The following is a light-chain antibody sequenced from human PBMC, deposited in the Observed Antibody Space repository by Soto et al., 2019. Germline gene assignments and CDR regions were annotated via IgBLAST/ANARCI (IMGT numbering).Light chain of an antibody. Sequence: QSALTQPPSASGSPGQSVTISCTGTSSDVGGYNYVSWYQQHPGKAPKLMIYEVSKRPSGVPDRFSGSKSGNTASLTVSGLQAEDEADYYCGSGVFGTGTKVTV. CDR1: SSDVGGYNY. V-gene: IGLV2-8*01. CDR3: GSGV. J-gene: IGLJ1*01. CDR2: EVS.